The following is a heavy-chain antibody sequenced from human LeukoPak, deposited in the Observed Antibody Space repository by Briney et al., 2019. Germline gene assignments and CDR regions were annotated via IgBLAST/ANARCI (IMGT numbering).Heavy chain of an antibody. CDR3: GSDTVTTGKDAFDV. J-gene: IGHJ3*01. Sequence: PGGSLRLSCAASGFTFSSYAIHWVRQAPGRGLEWVAVISDDGSNERYADSVKGRFTISRDNSKNTLSLQMNSLRAEDTAVYYWGSDTVTTGKDAFDVGGKGTRVPVSS. CDR1: GFTFSSYA. V-gene: IGHV3-30-3*01. D-gene: IGHD4-17*01. CDR2: ISDDGSNE.